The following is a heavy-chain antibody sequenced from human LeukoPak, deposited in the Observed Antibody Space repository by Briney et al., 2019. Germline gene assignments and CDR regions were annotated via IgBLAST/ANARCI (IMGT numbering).Heavy chain of an antibody. CDR2: ISGSGGST. CDR1: GFTFSSYW. V-gene: IGHV3-23*01. J-gene: IGHJ4*02. D-gene: IGHD3-10*01. Sequence: GGSLRLSCAASGFTFSSYWMSWVRQAPGKGLEWVSAISGSGGSTYYADSVKGRFTISRDNSKNTLYLQMNSLRAEDTAVYYCAKGRLWFGELFFSLFDYWGQGTLVTVSS. CDR3: AKGRLWFGELFFSLFDY.